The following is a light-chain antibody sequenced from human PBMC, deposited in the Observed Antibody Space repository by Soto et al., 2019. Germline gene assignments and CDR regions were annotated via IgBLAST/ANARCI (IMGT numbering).Light chain of an antibody. V-gene: IGKV3-20*01. Sequence: EIVLTQSPGTLSLSPGERATLSCRASQSVSSNYLAWYQQKPGQAPRLLIYGASSRATSIPDRFSGSGSGTDFTLTISRLEPEDFAVYYCKQYDSSPWTFGQGTKVEIK. CDR1: QSVSSNY. J-gene: IGKJ1*01. CDR3: KQYDSSPWT. CDR2: GAS.